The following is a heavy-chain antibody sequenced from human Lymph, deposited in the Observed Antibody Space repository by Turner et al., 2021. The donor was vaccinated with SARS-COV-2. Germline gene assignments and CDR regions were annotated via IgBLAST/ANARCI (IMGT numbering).Heavy chain of an antibody. CDR1: GFTCSSCS. V-gene: IGHV3-21*01. CDR2: ITSSSSYR. CDR3: ARGGRPPWQWLGLGNFDY. J-gene: IGHJ4*02. D-gene: IGHD6-19*01. Sequence: EVQLVVSGGGLVKPGVSLSLSCAVSGFTCSSCSMNWVRQAPGKGLEWVSSITSSSSYRYYADAVKGRFTISRDNAKKSLYLQMNSLRAEDTAVYYCARGGRPPWQWLGLGNFDYWGQGTLVTVSS.